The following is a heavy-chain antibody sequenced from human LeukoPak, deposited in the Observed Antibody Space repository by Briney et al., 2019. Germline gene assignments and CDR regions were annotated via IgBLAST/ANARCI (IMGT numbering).Heavy chain of an antibody. CDR3: AKDAQGITMIVVVIVYFDY. D-gene: IGHD3-22*01. Sequence: PGGSLRLSCAASGFTFSSYAMSRVRQAPGKGLEWVSAISGSGGSTYYADSVKGRFTISRDNSKNTLYLQMNSLRAEDTAVYYCAKDAQGITMIVVVIVYFDYWGQGTLVTVSS. V-gene: IGHV3-23*01. CDR2: ISGSGGST. CDR1: GFTFSSYA. J-gene: IGHJ4*02.